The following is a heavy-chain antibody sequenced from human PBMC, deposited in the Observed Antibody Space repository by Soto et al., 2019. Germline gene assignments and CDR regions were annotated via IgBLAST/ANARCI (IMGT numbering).Heavy chain of an antibody. CDR1: GGSISTDY. Sequence: QVQLQESGPGLVKPSETLSLTCTVSGGSISTDYWNWIRQPPGKGLEWIGYIYYSGNTNYNPSLKSRVSISLDMSQKQFSLKLRSVTAADTAVYYCARSVTSFDLWGQGTLVTVSS. CDR2: IYYSGNT. V-gene: IGHV4-59*01. CDR3: ARSVTSFDL. J-gene: IGHJ4*02. D-gene: IGHD4-17*01.